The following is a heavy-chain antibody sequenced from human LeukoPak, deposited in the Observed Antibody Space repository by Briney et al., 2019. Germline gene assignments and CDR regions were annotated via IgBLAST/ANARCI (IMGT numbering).Heavy chain of an antibody. CDR2: SHYSGST. V-gene: IGHV4-59*12. Sequence: SETLSLTCTVSGGSISNYYWSWLRQPPGKGLEYIGYSHYSGSTKYNPSLKSRVTMSIDTSKNQFSLKLSSVTAADTAVYYCARDPGYYGSGTRGAFDIWGQGTMVTASS. D-gene: IGHD3-10*01. CDR1: GGSISNYY. J-gene: IGHJ3*02. CDR3: ARDPGYYGSGTRGAFDI.